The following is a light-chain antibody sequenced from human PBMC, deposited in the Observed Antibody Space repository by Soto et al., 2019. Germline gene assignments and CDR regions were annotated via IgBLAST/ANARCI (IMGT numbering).Light chain of an antibody. CDR1: SSDVGGYNY. CDR2: DVS. J-gene: IGLJ2*01. Sequence: QSALTQPASVSGSPGQSITISCTGTSSDVGGYNYVSWYQQHPGKAPKLMIYDVSNRPSGVSNRFSGSKAGNTASLTISGLMAEDEADYYCSSYTSSRTLVFGGGTKLTV. V-gene: IGLV2-14*01. CDR3: SSYTSSRTLV.